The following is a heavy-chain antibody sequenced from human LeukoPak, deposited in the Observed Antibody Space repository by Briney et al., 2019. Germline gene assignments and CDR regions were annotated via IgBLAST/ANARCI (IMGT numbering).Heavy chain of an antibody. D-gene: IGHD5-12*01. CDR2: IRSKANSYAT. J-gene: IGHJ4*02. CDR1: GFTFSGPA. Sequence: GGSLRLSCAASGFTFSGPAMHWVRQASGKWLEWVGRIRSKANSYATAYAASVKGRFTISRDDSKNTAYLQMNSLKTEDTAVYYCTRRYSGYDDFDYWGQGTLVTVSS. CDR3: TRRYSGYDDFDY. V-gene: IGHV3-73*01.